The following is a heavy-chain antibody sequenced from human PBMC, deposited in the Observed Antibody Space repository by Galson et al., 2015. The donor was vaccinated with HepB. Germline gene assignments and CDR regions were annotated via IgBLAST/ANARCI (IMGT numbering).Heavy chain of an antibody. Sequence: QSGAEVKKPGESLRISCKGSGYSFTSYWISWVRQMPGKGLEWMGRIDPSDSYSKYSPSFQGHVTVSADKSINTAYLQWSSLKASDSAMYYCARRGSRRDGYNSALFDYWGQGTLVTVSS. CDR2: IDPSDSYS. J-gene: IGHJ4*02. CDR3: ARRGSRRDGYNSALFDY. CDR1: GYSFTSYW. V-gene: IGHV5-10-1*01. D-gene: IGHD5-24*01.